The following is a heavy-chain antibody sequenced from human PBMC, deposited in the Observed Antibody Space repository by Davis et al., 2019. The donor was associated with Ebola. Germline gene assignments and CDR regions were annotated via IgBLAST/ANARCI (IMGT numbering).Heavy chain of an antibody. CDR2: INPSGGST. J-gene: IGHJ4*02. D-gene: IGHD4-23*01. Sequence: AASVKVSCKASGYTFTSYYMHWVRQAPGQGLEWMGIINPSGGSTSYAQKFQGRVTMTRDTSTSTVYMELSSLRSEDTAVYYCARASRTTVVTPYYFDYWGQGTLVTVSS. CDR1: GYTFTSYY. CDR3: ARASRTTVVTPYYFDY. V-gene: IGHV1-46*01.